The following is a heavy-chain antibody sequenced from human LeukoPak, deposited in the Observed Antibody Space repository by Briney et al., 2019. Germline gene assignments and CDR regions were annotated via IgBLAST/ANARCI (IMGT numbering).Heavy chain of an antibody. D-gene: IGHD6-19*01. V-gene: IGHV1-2*02. CDR3: ARGPRIAVAGTGTYY. CDR1: GYTFTGYD. CDR2: INPSSGGT. J-gene: IGHJ4*02. Sequence: ASVKVSCKASGYTFTGYDMHWVRQAPGQGLEWMGWINPSSGGTNYAQKFQGRVTMTRDTSISTAYMDLSRLRSDDTAMYYCARGPRIAVAGTGTYYWGQGTLVTVSS.